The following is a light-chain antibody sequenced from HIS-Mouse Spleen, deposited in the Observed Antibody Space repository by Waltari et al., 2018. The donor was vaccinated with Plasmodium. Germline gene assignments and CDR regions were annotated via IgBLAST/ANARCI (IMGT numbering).Light chain of an antibody. J-gene: IGLJ3*02. CDR2: EDS. CDR1: ALPKKY. Sequence: SYELTQPPSVSVSPGQTARITCSGDALPKKYAYWYQQKSGQAPVLVIYEDSKRPPGIPEIFSGASSGTMATLTISGDQVEDEADYYCYSTDSSGNHRVFGGGTKLTVL. CDR3: YSTDSSGNHRV. V-gene: IGLV3-10*01.